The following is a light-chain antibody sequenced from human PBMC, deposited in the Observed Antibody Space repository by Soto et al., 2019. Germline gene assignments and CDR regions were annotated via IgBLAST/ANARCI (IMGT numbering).Light chain of an antibody. J-gene: IGLJ2*01. CDR2: QDA. V-gene: IGLV3-1*01. CDR1: KLGDKY. CDR3: QARDSSRRVV. Sequence: SYELTQPPSVSVSPGQTASITCSGDKLGDKYTCWYQQKPGQSPVLVIYQDAKRPSGIPERFSGSNSGNTATLTISGTQAMDEADYYCQARDSSRRVVFGGGTKLTVL.